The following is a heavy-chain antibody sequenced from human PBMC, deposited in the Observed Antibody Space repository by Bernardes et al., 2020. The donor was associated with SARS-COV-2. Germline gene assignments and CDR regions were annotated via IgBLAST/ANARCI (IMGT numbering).Heavy chain of an antibody. CDR3: ARDRMTPQGSGTYYPDY. D-gene: IGHD3-10*01. Sequence: GGSLRLSCAASGFTFSNYWMYWVRQAPGKGLVWVSRINSDGSSTSYADSVKGRFTISRDNAKNTLYLQMNSLRAEDTAVYYCARDRMTPQGSGTYYPDYWGQGTLVTVSS. J-gene: IGHJ4*02. CDR2: INSDGSST. CDR1: GFTFSNYW. V-gene: IGHV3-74*01.